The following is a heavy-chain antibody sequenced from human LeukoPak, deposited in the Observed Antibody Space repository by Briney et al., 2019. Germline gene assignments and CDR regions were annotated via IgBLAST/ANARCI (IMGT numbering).Heavy chain of an antibody. CDR2: INPNSGGT. CDR1: GYTFTGYY. J-gene: IGHJ5*01. Sequence: ASVKVSCKASGYTFTGYYMHWVRQAPGQGLEWMGWINPNSGGTNYAQKFQGRLTFTRDSSISTAYMEVSSLKSDDTALYYCARDPRGTGGSYDSWGQGTLLTVSS. D-gene: IGHD2-8*02. CDR3: ARDPRGTGGSYDS. V-gene: IGHV1-2*02.